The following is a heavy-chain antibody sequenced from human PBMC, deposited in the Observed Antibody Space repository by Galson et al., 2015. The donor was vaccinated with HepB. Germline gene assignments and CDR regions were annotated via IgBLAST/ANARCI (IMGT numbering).Heavy chain of an antibody. Sequence: SLRLSCAASGFTFSSYAMHWVRQAPGKGLEWVAVISYDGSNKYYADSVKGRFTISRDNSKNTLYLQMNSLRAEDTAVYYCVRLPRVLRFLDPLPAERCGSLYGMDVWGQGTTVTVSS. CDR2: ISYDGSNK. CDR1: GFTFSSYA. D-gene: IGHD3-3*01. V-gene: IGHV3-30-3*01. CDR3: VRLPRVLRFLDPLPAERCGSLYGMDV. J-gene: IGHJ6*02.